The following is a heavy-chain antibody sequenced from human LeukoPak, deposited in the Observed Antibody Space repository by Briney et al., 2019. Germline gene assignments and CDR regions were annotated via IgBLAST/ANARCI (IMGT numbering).Heavy chain of an antibody. CDR2: IYHSGST. CDR1: GGSISSGGYF. CDR3: ARTYCSGGSCYDWSNWFDP. Sequence: SETLSLTCAVSGGSISSGGYFWSWIRQPPGKGLEWIGYIYHSGSTYYNPSLKSRVTISVDRSNNQFSLKLSSVTAADTAVYYCARTYCSGGSCYDWSNWFDPWGQGTLVTVSS. D-gene: IGHD2-15*01. J-gene: IGHJ5*02. V-gene: IGHV4-30-2*01.